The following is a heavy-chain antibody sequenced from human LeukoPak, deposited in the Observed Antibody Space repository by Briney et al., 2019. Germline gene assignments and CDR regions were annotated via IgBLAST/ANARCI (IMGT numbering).Heavy chain of an antibody. V-gene: IGHV1-18*01. D-gene: IGHD2-2*01. Sequence: ASVKVSCKASGYTFTSYGISWVRQAPGQGLEWMGWISAYNGNTNYAQKLQGRVTMTTDTSMSTAYMELRSLISDDTAVYYCAREFDCSSTSCYYHYYYYMDVWGKGTTVTVSS. CDR3: AREFDCSSTSCYYHYYYYMDV. CDR1: GYTFTSYG. J-gene: IGHJ6*03. CDR2: ISAYNGNT.